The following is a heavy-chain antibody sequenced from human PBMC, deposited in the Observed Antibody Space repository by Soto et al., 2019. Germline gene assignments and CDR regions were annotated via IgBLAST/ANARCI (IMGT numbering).Heavy chain of an antibody. J-gene: IGHJ5*02. CDR3: VRVGYCSSTSCFQFDP. CDR2: LSFDGGNR. V-gene: IGHV3-30*03. D-gene: IGHD2-2*01. CDR1: GFTLSSYG. Sequence: PGGSLSLSCAASGFTLSSYGMYWVRQAPGKGQERVAVLSFDGGNRYYADSVKGRFTISRDNSKNTLYLQMNSLRAEDTAVYYCVRVGYCSSTSCFQFDPWGQGTLVIVSS.